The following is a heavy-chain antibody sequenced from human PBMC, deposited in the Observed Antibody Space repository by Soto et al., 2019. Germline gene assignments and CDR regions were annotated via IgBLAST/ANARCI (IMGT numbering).Heavy chain of an antibody. D-gene: IGHD4-17*01. CDR1: GGSISSYF. V-gene: IGHV4-59*01. Sequence: PSETLSLTCTVSGGSISSYFWNWIRQPPGKGLEWIGYVYYSGSTNYNPSLKSRVTISVDMSKNQFSLKLSSVTAADTAVYYCARPTYGDYVMDVWGQGTTVPVSS. CDR3: ARPTYGDYVMDV. J-gene: IGHJ6*02. CDR2: VYYSGST.